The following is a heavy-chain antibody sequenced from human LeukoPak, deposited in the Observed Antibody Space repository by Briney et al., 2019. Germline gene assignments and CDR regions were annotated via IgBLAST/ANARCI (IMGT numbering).Heavy chain of an antibody. V-gene: IGHV3-23*01. CDR2: SGRGVRT. D-gene: IGHD4-17*01. CDR1: GFTFSGYA. Sequence: GGSLRLSCGACGFTFSGYAMRGVGEARGKGREGGSASGRGVRTYSADSVRGRFTISRDNSKNTLYLQMNSLRPEDTAVYNSAKETAVSLRVTFDYWAQGTLVTVSS. J-gene: IGHJ4*02. CDR3: AKETAVSLRVTFDY.